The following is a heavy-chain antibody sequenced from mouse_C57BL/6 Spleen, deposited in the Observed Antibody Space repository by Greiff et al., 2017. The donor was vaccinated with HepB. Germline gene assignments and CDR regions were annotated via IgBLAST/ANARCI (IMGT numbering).Heavy chain of an antibody. CDR3: ARGPDYYGSVYYFDY. D-gene: IGHD1-1*01. CDR1: GYTFTSYW. CDR2: IHPNSGST. Sequence: QVHVKQPGAELVKPGASVKLSCKASGYTFTSYWMHWVKQRPGQGLEWIGMIHPNSGSTNYNEKFKSKATLTVDKSSSTAYMQLSSLTSEDSAVYYCARGPDYYGSVYYFDYWGQGTTLTVSS. J-gene: IGHJ2*01. V-gene: IGHV1-64*01.